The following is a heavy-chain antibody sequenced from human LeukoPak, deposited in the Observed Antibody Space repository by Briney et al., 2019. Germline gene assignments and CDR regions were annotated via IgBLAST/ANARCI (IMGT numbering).Heavy chain of an antibody. CDR3: ASSGGFIAVAMNWFDR. V-gene: IGHV5-51*01. Sequence: GESLKISCKGSGYSFTSYWIGWVRQMPGKGLEWMGIIYPGDSNTRYSPSFQGQVSISADKSISTAYLQWSSLKASGTAMYYCASSGGFIAVAMNWFDRWGQGTLVTVSS. CDR1: GYSFTSYW. J-gene: IGHJ5*02. D-gene: IGHD6-19*01. CDR2: IYPGDSNT.